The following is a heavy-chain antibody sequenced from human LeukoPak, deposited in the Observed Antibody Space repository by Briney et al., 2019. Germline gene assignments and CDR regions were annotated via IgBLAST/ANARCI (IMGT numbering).Heavy chain of an antibody. CDR2: ISSSSSYI. D-gene: IGHD3-22*01. CDR3: AKDYYDSSGYYDVYFDY. Sequence: GGSLRLSCAASGFTFSSYSMNWVRQAPGKGLEWVSSISSSSSYIYYADSVKGRFTISRDNSKNTLYLQMNSLRAEDTAVYYCAKDYYDSSGYYDVYFDYWGQGTLVTVSS. CDR1: GFTFSSYS. V-gene: IGHV3-21*01. J-gene: IGHJ4*02.